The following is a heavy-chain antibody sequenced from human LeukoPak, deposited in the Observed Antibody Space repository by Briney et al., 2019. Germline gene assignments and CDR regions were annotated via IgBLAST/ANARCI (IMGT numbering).Heavy chain of an antibody. CDR1: GYTFVGYY. D-gene: IGHD4-11*01. CDR2: IDPSTGNT. V-gene: IGHV1-2*02. CDR3: AREYSASEH. J-gene: IGHJ1*01. Sequence: ASVKVSCKASGYTFVGYYLHWVRQAPGQGLECMAWIDPSTGNTHYAQKFQGRITVTRDTSISTTYMELSWLTSDDTALYYCAREYSASEHWGQGTLVTVSS.